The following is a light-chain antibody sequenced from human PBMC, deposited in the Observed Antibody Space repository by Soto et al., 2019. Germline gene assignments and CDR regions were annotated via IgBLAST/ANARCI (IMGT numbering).Light chain of an antibody. J-gene: IGKJ4*01. CDR3: QQSYSTPH. Sequence: DIQMTQSPSSLSASVGDRATIXXRASQSISSYLNWYQQKPGKAPKVLIYAASSLQSGVPSRFSGSGSGTDFTLTISSLQPEDFATYYCQQSYSTPHFGGGTKVDIK. V-gene: IGKV1-39*01. CDR2: AAS. CDR1: QSISSY.